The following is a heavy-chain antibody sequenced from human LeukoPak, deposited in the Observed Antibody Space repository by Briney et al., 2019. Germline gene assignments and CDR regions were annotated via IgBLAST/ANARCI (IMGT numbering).Heavy chain of an antibody. V-gene: IGHV3-9*01. J-gene: IGHJ4*02. Sequence: GGSLRLSCAASGFTFDDYAMHWVWQAPGKGLEWVSGISWNSGSIGYADSVKGRFTISRDNAKNSLYLQMNSLRAEDTALYYCAKDIAAAGKTIDYWGQGTLVTVSS. CDR3: AKDIAAAGKTIDY. CDR1: GFTFDDYA. CDR2: ISWNSGSI. D-gene: IGHD6-13*01.